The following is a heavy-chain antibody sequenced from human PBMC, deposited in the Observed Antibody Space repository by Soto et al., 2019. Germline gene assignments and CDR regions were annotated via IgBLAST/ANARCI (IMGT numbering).Heavy chain of an antibody. CDR3: VRDRYCSGGSCYPFVLDY. V-gene: IGHV4-59*13. CDR1: GGSICSYY. J-gene: IGHJ4*02. Sequence: SETLSLTCTVSGGSICSYYWSWIRQPPGKGLEWIAYINYSGSTNYNPSLKSRVTISVDVSKNTFSLQLSSVTAADTAVYYCVRDRYCSGGSCYPFVLDYWGQGILVTVSS. CDR2: INYSGST. D-gene: IGHD2-15*01.